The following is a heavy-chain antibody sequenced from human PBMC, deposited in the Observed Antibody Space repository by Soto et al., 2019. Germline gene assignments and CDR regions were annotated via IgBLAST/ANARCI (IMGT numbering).Heavy chain of an antibody. CDR3: ARGNIANWFGP. D-gene: IGHD3-16*02. CDR2: IYPNESKV. J-gene: IGHJ5*02. V-gene: IGHV5-51*01. CDR1: GYTFSSYW. Sequence: PGESLKISCQSSGYTFSSYWIVWLRQMPGKGLEWMGIIYPNESKVKYNPSVQGQVTMSADKSISTAYLQWSSLRASDTGIYFCARGNIANWFGPWGQGTPVTVSS.